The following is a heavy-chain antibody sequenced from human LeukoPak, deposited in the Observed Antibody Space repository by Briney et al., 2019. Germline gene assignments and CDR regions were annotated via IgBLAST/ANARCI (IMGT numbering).Heavy chain of an antibody. J-gene: IGHJ3*02. V-gene: IGHV3-23*01. CDR2: ISGGGTST. D-gene: IGHD6-19*01. CDR1: GFTFRGYA. Sequence: GGSLRLSCAASGFTFRGYAMGWVRQAPGKGLEWVSVISGGGTSTYYADSVKGRFTVSRDNSKNTLYLQMNSLRAEDTAIYYCAKSYATGWYADALDIWGQGTMVTVSS. CDR3: AKSYATGWYADALDI.